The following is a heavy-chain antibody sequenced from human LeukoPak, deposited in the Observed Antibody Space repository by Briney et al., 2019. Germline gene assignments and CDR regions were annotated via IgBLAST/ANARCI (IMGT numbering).Heavy chain of an antibody. CDR3: ARPHGGGPSYRLDP. D-gene: IGHD3-16*01. Sequence: GESLKISCKGSGYNFTSYWISWVRQMPGKGLEWMGRIDPSDSYTSYSPSFQGHVTISADRSINTAYLQWTSLKASDTAIYYCARPHGGGPSYRLDPWGQGTLATVSS. CDR1: GYNFTSYW. V-gene: IGHV5-10-1*01. J-gene: IGHJ5*02. CDR2: IDPSDSYT.